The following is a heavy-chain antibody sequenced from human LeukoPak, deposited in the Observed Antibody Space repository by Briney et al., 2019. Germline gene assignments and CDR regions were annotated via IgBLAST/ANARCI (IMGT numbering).Heavy chain of an antibody. V-gene: IGHV4-34*01. CDR1: GGSFSGYY. D-gene: IGHD3-10*01. J-gene: IGHJ5*02. Sequence: SETLSLACAVYGGSFSGYYWSWIRQPPGKGLEWIGEINHSGSTNYNPSLKSRVTISVDTSKNQFSLKLSSVTAADTAVYYCARVRLLWFGGLTWFDPWGQGTLVTVSS. CDR3: ARVRLLWFGGLTWFDP. CDR2: INHSGST.